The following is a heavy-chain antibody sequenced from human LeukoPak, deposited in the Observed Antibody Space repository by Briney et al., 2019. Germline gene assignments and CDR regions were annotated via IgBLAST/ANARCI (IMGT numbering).Heavy chain of an antibody. Sequence: PSETLSLTCAVSGGSISSSYWSWIRQPPGKGLEWIGYIYYTGNTNYNPSLKSRVTISIDTSKNQFSLNVNSVTAADTAVHYCARHTYARPFDSWGQGTLVTVSS. J-gene: IGHJ4*02. CDR2: IYYTGNT. CDR1: GGSISSSY. CDR3: ARHTYARPFDS. D-gene: IGHD6-6*01. V-gene: IGHV4-59*08.